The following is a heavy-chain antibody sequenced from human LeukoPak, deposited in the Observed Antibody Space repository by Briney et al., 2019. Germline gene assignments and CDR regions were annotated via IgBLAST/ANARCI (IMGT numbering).Heavy chain of an antibody. CDR3: ARLSGIAVAGTGSYFDY. CDR2: ISTYNGNT. CDR1: GYTFTSYG. J-gene: IGHJ4*02. V-gene: IGHV1-18*01. D-gene: IGHD6-19*01. Sequence: ASVKVSCKASGYTFTSYGISWVRQAPGQGLEWMGWISTYNGNTNYAQKLQGRVTMTTDTSTSTAYIELRSLRSEDTAVYYCARLSGIAVAGTGSYFDYWGQGTLVTVSS.